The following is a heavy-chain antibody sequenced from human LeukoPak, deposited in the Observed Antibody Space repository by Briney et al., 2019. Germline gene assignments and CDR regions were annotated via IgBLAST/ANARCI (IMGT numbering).Heavy chain of an antibody. D-gene: IGHD3-10*01. CDR3: ARGRWYYGSGSYCMGAFDI. Sequence: SETLSLTCPVSGGSLSSYYWSWIRQPPGKGLEWIGYIYYSGSTNYNPSLKSGVTISVDTSKNQFSLKLSSVTAADTAVEYCARGRWYYGSGSYCMGAFDIWGQGTMVTVSS. V-gene: IGHV4-59*01. CDR2: IYYSGST. CDR1: GGSLSSYY. J-gene: IGHJ3*02.